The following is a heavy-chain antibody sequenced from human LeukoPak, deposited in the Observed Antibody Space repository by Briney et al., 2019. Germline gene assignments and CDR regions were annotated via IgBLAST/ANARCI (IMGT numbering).Heavy chain of an antibody. V-gene: IGHV3-53*01. CDR2: IYSGGST. CDR3: ASTLGFDGSGRGDY. CDR1: GFTVSSNY. J-gene: IGHJ4*02. D-gene: IGHD3-10*01. Sequence: GGSLRLSCAASGFTVSSNYMSWVRQAPGKGLEWVSVIYSGGSTYYADSVKGRFAISRDNSKNTLYLQMNSLRAEDTAVYYCASTLGFDGSGRGDYWGQGTLVTVSS.